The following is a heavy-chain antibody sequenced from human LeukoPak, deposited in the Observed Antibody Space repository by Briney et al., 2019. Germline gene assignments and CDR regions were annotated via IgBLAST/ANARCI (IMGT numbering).Heavy chain of an antibody. J-gene: IGHJ4*02. V-gene: IGHV1-69*05. Sequence: SVKVSCKASGGTFSSYAISWVRQAPGQGLEWMGGIIPIFGTANYAQKFQGRVTITTDESTSTAYMELSSLRSEDTAVYYCASLRGVAGNADDYWGQGTLVTVSS. CDR3: ASLRGVAGNADDY. CDR1: GGTFSSYA. D-gene: IGHD4-23*01. CDR2: IIPIFGTA.